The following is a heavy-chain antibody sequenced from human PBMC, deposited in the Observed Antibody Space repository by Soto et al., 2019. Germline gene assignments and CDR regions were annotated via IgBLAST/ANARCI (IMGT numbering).Heavy chain of an antibody. CDR2: INPSGGST. D-gene: IGHD3-10*01. CDR3: ASTSDYYGSGSYYNVGFDP. V-gene: IGHV1-46*01. J-gene: IGHJ5*02. Sequence: GASVKVSFKASGYTFTSYYMHWVRQAPGQGLEWMGIINPSGGSTSYAQKFQGRVTMTRDTSTSTVYMELSSLRSENTAVYYCASTSDYYGSGSYYNVGFDPWGQGTLVTVSS. CDR1: GYTFTSYY.